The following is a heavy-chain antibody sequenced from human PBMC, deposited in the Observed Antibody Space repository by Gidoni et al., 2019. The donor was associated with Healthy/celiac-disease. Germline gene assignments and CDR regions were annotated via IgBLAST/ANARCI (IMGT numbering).Heavy chain of an antibody. D-gene: IGHD3-9*01. CDR2: IYYSGST. V-gene: IGHV4-61*01. J-gene: IGHJ6*02. CDR3: ARGSVLRYFDTPVRSYGMDV. Sequence: QVQLQESGPGLVKPSETLSLTCTVSGGSVRTGRYYWSWIRQPPGKGLEWIGYIYYSGSTNYNPSLKSRVTISVDTSKNQFSLKLSSVTAADTAVYYCARGSVLRYFDTPVRSYGMDVWGQGTTVTVSS. CDR1: GGSVRTGRYY.